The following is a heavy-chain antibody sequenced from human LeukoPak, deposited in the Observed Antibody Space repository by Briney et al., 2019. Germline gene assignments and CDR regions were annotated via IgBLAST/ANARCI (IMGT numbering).Heavy chain of an antibody. Sequence: PGGSLRLSCAASGFTFSDHYMDWVRQAPGKGLEWVGRTRNKANSYITEYAASVKGRFTISRDDSKNSLYLQMNSLKTEDTAVYYCARDGLNYYGSGRVYYYYGMDVWGQGTTVTVSS. CDR3: ARDGLNYYGSGRVYYYYGMDV. CDR2: TRNKANSYIT. D-gene: IGHD3-10*01. CDR1: GFTFSDHY. J-gene: IGHJ6*02. V-gene: IGHV3-72*01.